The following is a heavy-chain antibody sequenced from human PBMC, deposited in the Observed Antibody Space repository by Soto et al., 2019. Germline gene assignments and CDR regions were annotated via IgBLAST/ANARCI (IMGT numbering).Heavy chain of an antibody. Sequence: SETLSLTCAVYGGSFSGYYWSWIRQPPGKGLEWIGYINYSGSTNYNPSLKSRVTISVDTSKNQFSLKLSSVTAADTAVYYCARRVAVAGSKTTNAFDIWGQGTMVTVSS. CDR2: INYSGST. CDR3: ARRVAVAGSKTTNAFDI. V-gene: IGHV4-59*08. J-gene: IGHJ3*02. D-gene: IGHD6-19*01. CDR1: GGSFSGYY.